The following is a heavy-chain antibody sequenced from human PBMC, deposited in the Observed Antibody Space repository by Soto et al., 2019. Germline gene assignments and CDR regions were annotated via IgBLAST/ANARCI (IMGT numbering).Heavy chain of an antibody. CDR2: IYYSGST. CDR3: ARHLGYDSSGYYRNWFDP. D-gene: IGHD3-22*01. J-gene: IGHJ5*02. CDR1: GGSISSYY. Sequence: SETLSLTCTVSGGSISSYYWSWIRQPPGKGLEWIGYIYYSGSTNYNPSLKSRVTISVDTSKSQFSLKLSSVTAADTAVYYCARHLGYDSSGYYRNWFDPWGQRTLVTVSS. V-gene: IGHV4-59*08.